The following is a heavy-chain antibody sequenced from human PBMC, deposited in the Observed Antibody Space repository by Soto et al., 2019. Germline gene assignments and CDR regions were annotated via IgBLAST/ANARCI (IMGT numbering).Heavy chain of an antibody. Sequence: GGSLRLSCAASGFTFSSYSMNWVRQAPGKGLEWVSYISSSSSTIYYADSVKGRFTISRDNAKNSLYLQMNSLRDEDTAVYYCARVGGFWSGYFLGPMDVWGQGTTVTVS. V-gene: IGHV3-48*02. CDR2: ISSSSSTI. D-gene: IGHD3-3*01. J-gene: IGHJ6*02. CDR3: ARVGGFWSGYFLGPMDV. CDR1: GFTFSSYS.